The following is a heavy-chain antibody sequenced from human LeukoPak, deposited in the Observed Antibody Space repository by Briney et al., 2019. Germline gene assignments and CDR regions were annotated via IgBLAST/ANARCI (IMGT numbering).Heavy chain of an antibody. CDR2: ISSSGSTI. CDR1: GFTFSSYE. Sequence: GGSLRLSCAASGFTFSSYEMNWVRQAPGKGLEWVSYISSSGSTIYYADSVKGRFTISRDNAKNSLYLRMNSLRAEDMAVYYCAGGLTTYFDYWGQGTLVTVSS. CDR3: AGGLTTYFDY. J-gene: IGHJ4*02. V-gene: IGHV3-48*03. D-gene: IGHD4-11*01.